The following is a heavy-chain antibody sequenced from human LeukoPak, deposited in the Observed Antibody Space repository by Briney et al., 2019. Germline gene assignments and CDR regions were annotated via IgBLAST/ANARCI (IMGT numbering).Heavy chain of an antibody. D-gene: IGHD3-22*01. CDR2: ISYDGSNK. CDR3: AKDSHSSGYPDY. CDR1: GFTFSSYG. Sequence: PGGSLRLSCAASGFTFSSYGMHWVRQAPGKGLEWVAVISYDGSNKYYADSVKGRFTISRDNSKNTLYLQMNSLRAEDTAVYYCAKDSHSSGYPDYWGQGTLVTVSS. J-gene: IGHJ4*02. V-gene: IGHV3-30*18.